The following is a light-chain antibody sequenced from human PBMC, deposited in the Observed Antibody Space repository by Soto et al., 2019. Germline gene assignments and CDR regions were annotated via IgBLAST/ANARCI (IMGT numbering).Light chain of an antibody. J-gene: IGKJ1*01. CDR2: QVS. Sequence: DVVMTQSPLSLPVTPGQPASISCRSSQSLVYSDGNTYLAWIQQRPGQSQRRLIYQVSNRDSGGPERFSGSRSCTDFKLKNSSVEAVDVGEYYCMQATHWPQTFGQGTKVEIK. CDR3: MQATHWPQT. V-gene: IGKV2-30*01. CDR1: QSLVYSDGNTY.